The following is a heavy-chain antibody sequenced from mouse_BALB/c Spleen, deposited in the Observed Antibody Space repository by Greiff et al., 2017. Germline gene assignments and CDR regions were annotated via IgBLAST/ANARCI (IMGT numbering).Heavy chain of an antibody. D-gene: IGHD6-1*01. V-gene: IGHV7-1*02. J-gene: IGHJ4*01. CDR1: GFTFSDFY. CDR3: ARASETRAMDY. Sequence: EVKLVESGGGLVQPGGSLRLSCAASGFTFSDFYMKWVRQPPGKRLEWIAASRNKANDYTTEYSTSVKGRFIVSRDTSQSILYLQMNSLRAEDTAIYYCARASETRAMDYWGQGTSVTVSA. CDR2: SRNKANDYTT.